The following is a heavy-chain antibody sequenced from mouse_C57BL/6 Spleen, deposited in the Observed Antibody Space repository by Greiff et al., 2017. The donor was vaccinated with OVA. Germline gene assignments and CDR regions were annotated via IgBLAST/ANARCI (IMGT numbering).Heavy chain of an antibody. D-gene: IGHD4-1*01. CDR2: IYPGDGDT. Sequence: QVQLQQSGAELVKPGASVKISCKASGYAFSSYWMNWVKQRPGKGLEWIGQIYPGDGDTNYNGKFKGKATLTADKSSSTAYMQLSSLTSEDSAVYFCARERGDNWEVYAYWGQGTLVTVSA. CDR1: GYAFSSYW. CDR3: ARERGDNWEVYAY. V-gene: IGHV1-80*01. J-gene: IGHJ3*01.